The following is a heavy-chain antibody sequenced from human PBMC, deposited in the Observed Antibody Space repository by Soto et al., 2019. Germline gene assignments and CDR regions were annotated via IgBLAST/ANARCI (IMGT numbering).Heavy chain of an antibody. CDR1: GGSINSGDYY. D-gene: IGHD4-17*01. Sequence: QVQLQESGPGLVKPSQTLSLTCTVSGGSINSGDYYWSWIRQPPGKGLEWIGYIYYSGSTYYNPALKCRVSRSSDTSKNQFSLKLSPVPDADTAVYYCARAKGLVTVTTSWFDPWGQGTLVTVSS. CDR3: ARAKGLVTVTTSWFDP. V-gene: IGHV4-30-4*01. CDR2: IYYSGST. J-gene: IGHJ5*02.